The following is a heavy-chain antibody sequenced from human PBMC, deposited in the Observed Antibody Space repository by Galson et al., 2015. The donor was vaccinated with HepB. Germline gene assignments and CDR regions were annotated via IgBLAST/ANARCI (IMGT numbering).Heavy chain of an antibody. CDR1: GYSFTSYR. CDR3: ARRLVAAAGFYYYYGMDV. J-gene: IGHJ6*02. D-gene: IGHD6-13*01. CDR2: IDPSDSYT. V-gene: IGHV5-10-1*01. Sequence: QSGAEVKKPGESLRISCKGSGYSFTSYRISWVRQMPGKGLEWMGRIDPSDSYTNYSPSFQGHVTISADKSISTAYLQWSSLKASDTAMYYCARRLVAAAGFYYYYGMDVWGQGTTVTVSS.